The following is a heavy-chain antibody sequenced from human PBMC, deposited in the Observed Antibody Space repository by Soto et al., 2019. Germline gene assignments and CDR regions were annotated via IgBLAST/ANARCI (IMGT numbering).Heavy chain of an antibody. Sequence: SETLSLTCTVSGGSISCSSYYWVWIRQPPGKGLEWIGSIYYSGSTYYNPSLKSRVTISVDTSKNQFSLKLSSVTAADTAVYYCARKLGVVMQNWFDPWGQGTLVTVSS. D-gene: IGHD3-3*01. V-gene: IGHV4-39*01. CDR2: IYYSGST. CDR1: GGSISCSSYY. J-gene: IGHJ5*02. CDR3: ARKLGVVMQNWFDP.